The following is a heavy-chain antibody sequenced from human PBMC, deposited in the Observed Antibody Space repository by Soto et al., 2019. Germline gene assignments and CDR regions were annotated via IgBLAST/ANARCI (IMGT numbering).Heavy chain of an antibody. CDR2: VYHTGST. D-gene: IGHD6-19*01. J-gene: IGHJ4*02. V-gene: IGHV4-59*01. CDR3: ARRLFGSGWTLDS. CDR1: GASITTYY. Sequence: SETLSLTCDVSGASITTYYWSWIRQAPGKGLEWIGNVYHTGSTDYNSSLKSRVTISVDTSKNQFSLNMNSVTAADTAVYYCARRLFGSGWTLDSWGQGALVTVSS.